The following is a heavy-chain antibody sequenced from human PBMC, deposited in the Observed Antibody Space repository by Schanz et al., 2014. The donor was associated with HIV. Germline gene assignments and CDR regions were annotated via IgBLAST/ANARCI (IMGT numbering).Heavy chain of an antibody. D-gene: IGHD1-26*01. V-gene: IGHV1-8*01. Sequence: QVQLVQSGTEVAQPGASVKVSCKASGYTFNTYDINWVRQATGQGLEWMGWMNPNSGNTGYAQKFQGRGTMTRNTSISTASMELSSLRSEDTAVYYCASLVGATGLELDYWGQGTLVTVSS. CDR1: GYTFNTYD. J-gene: IGHJ4*02. CDR2: MNPNSGNT. CDR3: ASLVGATGLELDY.